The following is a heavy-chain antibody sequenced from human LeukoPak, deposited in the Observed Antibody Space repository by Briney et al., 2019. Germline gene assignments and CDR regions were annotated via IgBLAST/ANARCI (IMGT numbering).Heavy chain of an antibody. D-gene: IGHD6-19*01. V-gene: IGHV1-69*17. CDR1: GGTFISYA. Sequence: SVKVSCKASGGTFISYAISWVRQAPGQGLEWMGGIIPIFGIANYAQKFQGRVTITAHKSTSTAYMELSSLRSEDTAVYYCARDEGIAVARVFDYWGQGTLVTVSS. CDR2: IIPIFGIA. CDR3: ARDEGIAVARVFDY. J-gene: IGHJ4*02.